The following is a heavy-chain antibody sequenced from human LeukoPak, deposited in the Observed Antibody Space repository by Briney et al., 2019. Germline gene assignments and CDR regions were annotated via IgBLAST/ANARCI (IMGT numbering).Heavy chain of an antibody. Sequence: ASVKVSCKASGYTFTSYGMHWVRQAPGQRLEWMGWINAGNGNTKYSQKFQGRVTITRDTSASTAYMELSSLRSEDTAVYYCARNVGSGSYSLGYFDYWGQGPLVTVSS. J-gene: IGHJ4*02. CDR2: INAGNGNT. CDR1: GYTFTSYG. CDR3: ARNVGSGSYSLGYFDY. D-gene: IGHD3-10*01. V-gene: IGHV1-3*01.